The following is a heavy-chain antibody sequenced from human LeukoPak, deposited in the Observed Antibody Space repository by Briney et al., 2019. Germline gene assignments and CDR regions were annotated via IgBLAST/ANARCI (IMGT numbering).Heavy chain of an antibody. CDR1: GFTFSDYY. CDR3: ARYHPSGYSNYGLDYYYMDV. CDR2: TRNKANSYTT. J-gene: IGHJ6*03. Sequence: GGSLRLSCAASGFTFSDYYMSWIRQAPGKGLEWVGRTRNKANSYTTEYAASVKGRFTISRDDSKNSLYLQMNSLRAEDTAVYYCARYHPSGYSNYGLDYYYMDVWGKGTTVTVSS. D-gene: IGHD3-22*01. V-gene: IGHV3-72*01.